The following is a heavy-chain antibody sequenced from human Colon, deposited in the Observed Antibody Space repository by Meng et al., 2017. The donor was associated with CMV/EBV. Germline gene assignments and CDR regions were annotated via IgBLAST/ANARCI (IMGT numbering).Heavy chain of an antibody. D-gene: IGHD3-3*01. CDR2: IYYGENT. Sequence: GSLRLSCAASGFTVSSNYMSWVRQAPGKGLEWIGSIYYGENTYSNPSLKSRVTVSVDTSKNQFSLKVNSVTAADTAVYYCARITVFGVDFDYWGQGTQVTVSS. CDR3: ARITVFGVDFDY. V-gene: IGHV4-59*02. J-gene: IGHJ4*02. CDR1: GFTVSSNY.